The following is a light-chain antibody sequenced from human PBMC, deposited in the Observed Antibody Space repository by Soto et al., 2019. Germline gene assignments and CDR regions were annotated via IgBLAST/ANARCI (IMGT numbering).Light chain of an antibody. V-gene: IGKV1-39*01. CDR1: QSIRTY. Sequence: DIQMTQSPSSLSASVGDRVTISCRASQSIRTYLHWYQQKPGKAPKLLIYAASSLQSGVPSRFSGSGSGTDFTLTITRLQPEDFASYYCQESYSRARAFGPGTKVDI. CDR2: AAS. CDR3: QESYSRARA. J-gene: IGKJ3*01.